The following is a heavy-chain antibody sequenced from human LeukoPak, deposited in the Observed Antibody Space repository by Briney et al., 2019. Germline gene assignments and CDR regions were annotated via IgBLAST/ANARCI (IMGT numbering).Heavy chain of an antibody. CDR1: GITLSNYG. J-gene: IGHJ4*02. CDR2: ISDSGGRT. D-gene: IGHD3-22*01. V-gene: IGHV3-23*01. Sequence: GGSLRLSCAVSGITLSNYGMSWVRQAPGKGLEWVAGISDSGGRTNYADSVKGRFTISRDNPKNTLYLQMNSLRAEDTCVYFCAKRGVVIRVILVGFHKEAYYFDSWGQGALVTVSS. CDR3: AKRGVVIRVILVGFHKEAYYFDS.